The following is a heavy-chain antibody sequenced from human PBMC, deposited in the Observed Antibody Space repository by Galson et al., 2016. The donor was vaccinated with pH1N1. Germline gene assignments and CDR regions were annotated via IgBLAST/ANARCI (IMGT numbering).Heavy chain of an antibody. Sequence: SVKVSCKASGYTFSGHHIHWVRQAPGQGLEWMGWLNPDGGGTKYGQKFQGRVTMTRDTSMTYMGRSTLRSDDTAVYYCATERTGTGGFDIWGQGTAVTVSS. CDR1: GYTFSGHH. J-gene: IGHJ3*02. D-gene: IGHD3/OR15-3a*01. CDR2: LNPDGGGT. V-gene: IGHV1-2*02. CDR3: ATERTGTGGFDI.